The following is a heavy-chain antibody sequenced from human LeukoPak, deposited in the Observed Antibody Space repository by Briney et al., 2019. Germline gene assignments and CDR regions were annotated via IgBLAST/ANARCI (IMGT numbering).Heavy chain of an antibody. Sequence: AASVKVSCKASGGTFSSYAISWVRQAPGQGLEWMGGIIPIFGTANYAQKFQGRVTITADKSTSTAYMELSSLRSEDTAVYYCARVGTMVRKVEDYYYYYMDVWGKGTTVTISS. J-gene: IGHJ6*03. CDR2: IIPIFGTA. D-gene: IGHD3-10*01. CDR1: GGTFSSYA. CDR3: ARVGTMVRKVEDYYYYYMDV. V-gene: IGHV1-69*06.